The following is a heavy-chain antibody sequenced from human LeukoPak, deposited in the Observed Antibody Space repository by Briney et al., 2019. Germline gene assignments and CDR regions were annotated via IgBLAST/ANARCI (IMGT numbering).Heavy chain of an antibody. CDR1: GGTFSSYA. V-gene: IGHV1-69*05. D-gene: IGHD2-2*01. Sequence: ASVKVSCKASGGTFSSYAISWVRQAPGQGLEWMGGIIPTFGTANYAQKFQGRVTITTDESTSTAYMELSSLRSEDTAVYYCARGRSSTSCFDYWGPGTLVTVSS. J-gene: IGHJ4*02. CDR2: IIPTFGTA. CDR3: ARGRSSTSCFDY.